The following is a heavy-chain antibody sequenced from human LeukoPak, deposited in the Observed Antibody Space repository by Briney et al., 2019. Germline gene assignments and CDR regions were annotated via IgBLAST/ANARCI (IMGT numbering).Heavy chain of an antibody. Sequence: PSETLSLTCTGSGGSISSGGYYWTWIRQPPGKGLEWIGYMSQSGSTYYNPSLKSRVTISVDTSKSQFSLKLTSVTAADTAVYYCARDWSGPYYFDYWGQGTLVTVSS. V-gene: IGHV4-31*03. J-gene: IGHJ4*01. CDR1: GGSISSGGYY. CDR3: ARDWSGPYYFDY. CDR2: MSQSGST. D-gene: IGHD3-3*01.